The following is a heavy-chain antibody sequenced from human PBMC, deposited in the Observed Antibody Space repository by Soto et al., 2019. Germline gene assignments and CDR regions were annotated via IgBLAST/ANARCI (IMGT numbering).Heavy chain of an antibody. CDR1: GGTFSSYA. CDR3: ARTSIAAASPNYYYYYGIDV. V-gene: IGHV1-69*13. CDR2: IIPIFGTA. D-gene: IGHD6-13*01. Sequence: GASVKVSCKASGGTFSSYAISWVRQAPGQGLEWMGGIIPIFGTANYAQKFQGRVTITADESTSTAYMELSSLRSEDTAVYYCARTSIAAASPNYYYYYGIDVWGQGTTVTVS. J-gene: IGHJ6*02.